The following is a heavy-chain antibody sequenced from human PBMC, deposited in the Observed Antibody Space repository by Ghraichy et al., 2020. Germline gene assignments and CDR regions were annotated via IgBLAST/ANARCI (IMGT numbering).Heavy chain of an antibody. CDR2: IIPIFGTA. CDR3: ASMDKDGYMGPWAIAFDY. V-gene: IGHV1-69*13. J-gene: IGHJ4*02. CDR1: GGTFSSYA. Sequence: SVKVSCKASGGTFSSYAISWVRQAPGQGLEWMGGIIPIFGTANYAQKFQGRVTITADESTSTAYMELSSLRSEDTAVYYCASMDKDGYMGPWAIAFDYWGQGTLVTVSS. D-gene: IGHD5-24*01.